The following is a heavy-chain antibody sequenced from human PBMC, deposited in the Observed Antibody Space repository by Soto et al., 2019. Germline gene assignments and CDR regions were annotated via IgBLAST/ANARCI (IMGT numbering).Heavy chain of an antibody. Sequence: GGSLRLSCAASGFTFSSYWMSWVRQAPGKGLEWVANIKQDGSEKYYVDSVKGRFTISRDNAKNSLYLQMNSLRAEDTAVYYCASYDSSPPYYYYMDVWGKGTTVTVSS. D-gene: IGHD5-12*01. CDR1: GFTFSSYW. J-gene: IGHJ6*03. CDR2: IKQDGSEK. CDR3: ASYDSSPPYYYYMDV. V-gene: IGHV3-7*01.